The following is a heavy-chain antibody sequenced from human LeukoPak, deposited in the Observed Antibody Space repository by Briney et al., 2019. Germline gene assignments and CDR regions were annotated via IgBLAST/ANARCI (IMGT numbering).Heavy chain of an antibody. J-gene: IGHJ4*02. D-gene: IGHD3-22*01. CDR2: IYPGDSDT. CDR3: ASSLGIYDSSGYRVFDY. V-gene: IGHV5-51*03. CDR1: GYSFTSYW. Sequence: PGESLKISCKGSGYSFTSYWIGWVHQMPGKGLEWMGIIYPGDSDTRYSPSFQGQVTISADKSISTAYLQWSSLKASDTAMYYCASSLGIYDSSGYRVFDYWGQGTLVTVSS.